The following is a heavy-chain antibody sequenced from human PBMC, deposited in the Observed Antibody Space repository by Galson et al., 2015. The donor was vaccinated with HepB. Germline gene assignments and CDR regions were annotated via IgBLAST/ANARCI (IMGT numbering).Heavy chain of an antibody. D-gene: IGHD6-13*01. V-gene: IGHV3-11*06. CDR2: ISSSSSYT. CDR1: GFTFSDYY. Sequence: SLRLSCAASGFTFSDYYMSWIRQAPGKGLEWVSYISSSSSYTNYADSVKGRFTISRDNAKNSLYLQMNSLRAEDTAVYYCGAGRTHYYYYYGMDVWGQGTTVTVSS. J-gene: IGHJ6*02. CDR3: GAGRTHYYYYYGMDV.